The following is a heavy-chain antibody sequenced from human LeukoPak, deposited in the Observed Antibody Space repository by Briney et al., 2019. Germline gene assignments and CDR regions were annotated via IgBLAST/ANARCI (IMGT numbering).Heavy chain of an antibody. CDR1: GFTFSDYY. CDR2: ISSSGSTI. J-gene: IGHJ6*02. D-gene: IGHD3-22*01. CDR3: ARGFNYYDSSFPYYYGMDV. V-gene: IGHV3-11*01. Sequence: GGSLRLSCAASGFTFSDYYMSWIRQAPGKGLEWVSYISSSGSTIYYADSVKGRFTISRDNAKNSLYLQMNSLRAEDTAVYYCARGFNYYDSSFPYYYGMDVWGQGTTVTVSS.